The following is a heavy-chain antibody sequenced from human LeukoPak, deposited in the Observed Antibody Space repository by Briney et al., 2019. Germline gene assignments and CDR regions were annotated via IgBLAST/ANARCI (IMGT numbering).Heavy chain of an antibody. Sequence: ASVKVSCKASGYTFTSYGISWVRQAPGQGLEWMGWISAYNGNANYAQKFQGRVTMTTDASTSTAYMELSSLRSDDTAVYYCARGPPPVVVVAATRIWFDPWGQGTLVTVSS. CDR1: GYTFTSYG. CDR2: ISAYNGNA. V-gene: IGHV1-18*01. J-gene: IGHJ5*02. CDR3: ARGPPPVVVVAATRIWFDP. D-gene: IGHD2-15*01.